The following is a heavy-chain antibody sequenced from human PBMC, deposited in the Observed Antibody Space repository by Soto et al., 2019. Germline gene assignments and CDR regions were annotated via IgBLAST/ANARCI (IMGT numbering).Heavy chain of an antibody. CDR1: GYTFTSYD. CDR3: ARGLGYSSGWYSWGMDV. Sequence: QVQLVQSGAEVKKPGASVKVSCKASGYTFTSYDINWARQATGQGLEWMGWMNPNSGNTGYAQKFQGRVTMTRNTSISTAYMELSSLRSEDTAVYYCARGLGYSSGWYSWGMDVWGQGTTVTVSS. D-gene: IGHD6-19*01. J-gene: IGHJ6*02. V-gene: IGHV1-8*01. CDR2: MNPNSGNT.